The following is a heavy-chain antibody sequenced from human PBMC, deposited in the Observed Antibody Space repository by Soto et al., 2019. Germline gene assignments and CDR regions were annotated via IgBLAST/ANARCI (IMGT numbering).Heavy chain of an antibody. CDR2: IDGGDSYT. Sequence: GEALKISCQASGYSFRSYWISWVRQMPGRGLEWLGRIDGGDSYTKYNPSFEGHVTMSLDESISTAYLQSSSLKASDTVTYFCARNCCSAAARDYWGPGPVVTGSS. V-gene: IGHV5-10-1*01. D-gene: IGHD6-13*01. CDR3: ARNCCSAAARDY. CDR1: GYSFRSYW. J-gene: IGHJ4*02.